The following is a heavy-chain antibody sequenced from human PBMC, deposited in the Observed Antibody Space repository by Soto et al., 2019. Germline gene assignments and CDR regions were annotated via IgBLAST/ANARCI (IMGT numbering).Heavy chain of an antibody. D-gene: IGHD3-16*01. CDR3: ARLYSLGGRYGMDV. CDR2: VNPYSGAT. Sequence: GASVKVSCKASGYIFTDYYIHWVRQAPGQGLEWMGWVNPYSGATKFAQKFHGRVTMTKDTSINTAYMDLTRLRSEDTGVYYCARLYSLGGRYGMDVWGQGTTVTVSS. J-gene: IGHJ6*02. V-gene: IGHV1-2*02. CDR1: GYIFTDYY.